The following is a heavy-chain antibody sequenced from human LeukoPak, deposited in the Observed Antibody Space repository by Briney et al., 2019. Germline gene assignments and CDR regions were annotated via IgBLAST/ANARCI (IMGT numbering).Heavy chain of an antibody. CDR3: VVSIQAAAIPAFDS. CDR2: INPKNGGT. Sequence: GASVKVSCKASGYNFAHNIHWVRQAPGQGHEFMGWINPKNGGTKYAQNFQGRVTMTRDTSISTVYMELSSLGSDDTAVYYCVVSIQAAAIPAFDSWGQGTPVTVSS. J-gene: IGHJ4*02. D-gene: IGHD6-25*01. V-gene: IGHV1-2*02. CDR1: GYNFAHN.